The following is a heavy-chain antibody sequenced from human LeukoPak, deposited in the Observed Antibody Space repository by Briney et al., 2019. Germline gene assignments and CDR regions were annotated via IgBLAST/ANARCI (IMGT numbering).Heavy chain of an antibody. D-gene: IGHD3-22*01. CDR1: GFTFSSYS. CDR2: IKHAGSEK. Sequence: PGGSLRLSCAASGFTFSSYSMNWARQAPGKGLEWVANIKHAGSEKYYVDSVKGRFTISRDNAKNSLYLQMNSLRAEDTAVYYCARWSRDYYDSSGYYSDYWGQGTLVTVSS. V-gene: IGHV3-7*01. J-gene: IGHJ4*02. CDR3: ARWSRDYYDSSGYYSDY.